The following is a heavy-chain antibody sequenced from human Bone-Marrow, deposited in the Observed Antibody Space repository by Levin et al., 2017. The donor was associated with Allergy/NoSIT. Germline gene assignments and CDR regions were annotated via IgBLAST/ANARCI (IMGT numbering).Heavy chain of an antibody. CDR2: IYHSGST. D-gene: IGHD6-19*01. CDR3: GSGSTWLPTDY. J-gene: IGHJ4*02. V-gene: IGHV4-39*01. CDR1: GVSISSSSYY. Sequence: PSETLSLTCSVSGVSISSSSYYWGWIRQPPGRGLEWIGSIYHSGSTCYNPSLKSRVTISVDTSKNQFSLNLNSVTSADTAEYYCGSGSTWLPTDYWGQGPLVTVSS.